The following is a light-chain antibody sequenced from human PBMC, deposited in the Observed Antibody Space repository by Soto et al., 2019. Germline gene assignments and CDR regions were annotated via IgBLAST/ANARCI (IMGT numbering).Light chain of an antibody. CDR1: SSDIGGYDY. CDR2: DVT. J-gene: IGLJ2*01. Sequence: QSVLTQPASVSGSPGQSITISCTGTSSDIGGYDYVSWYQQYPGKVPKLMIYDVTNRASGVPSRFSASKSGDTASLTISGLQAEDEAAYYCSSYTSTSTLVVFGGGTKLTVL. V-gene: IGLV2-14*01. CDR3: SSYTSTSTLVV.